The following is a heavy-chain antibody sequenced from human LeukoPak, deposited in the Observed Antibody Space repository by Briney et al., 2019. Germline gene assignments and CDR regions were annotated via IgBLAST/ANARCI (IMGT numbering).Heavy chain of an antibody. CDR1: GGSISSYY. V-gene: IGHV4-59*08. Sequence: SETLSLTCTVSGGSISSYYWSWIRQPPGKGLEWIGYIYYSGSTNYNPSLKSRVTISVDTSKNQFSLKLSSVTAADTAVYYCARLSPLSDFGLGAFGIWGQGTMVTVSS. CDR2: IYYSGST. D-gene: IGHD5/OR15-5a*01. CDR3: ARLSPLSDFGLGAFGI. J-gene: IGHJ3*02.